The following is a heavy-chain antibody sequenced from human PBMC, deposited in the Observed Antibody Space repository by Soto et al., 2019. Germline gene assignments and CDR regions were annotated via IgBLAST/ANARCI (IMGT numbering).Heavy chain of an antibody. D-gene: IGHD2-15*01. V-gene: IGHV3-11*06. CDR3: VRGGGGGLFDP. CDR2: ISPGSRYP. J-gene: IGHJ5*02. CDR1: GFTFGDSY. Sequence: GGSLRLSCAVSGFTFGDSYMSWIRQAPGKGLEWLSYISPGSRYPAYADSVKGRFTISRDNAKRSLYLQMMSLTAEDTAIYYCVRGGGGGLFDPWGQGTTVTVSS.